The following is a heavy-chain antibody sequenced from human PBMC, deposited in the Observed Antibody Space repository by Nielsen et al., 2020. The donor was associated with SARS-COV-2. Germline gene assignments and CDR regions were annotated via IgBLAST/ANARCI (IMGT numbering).Heavy chain of an antibody. J-gene: IGHJ6*02. CDR2: INDSGYT. CDR3: ARGMGYDFWSGYYAPTYYYYGMDV. CDR1: SGAFSDYR. Sequence: SETLSLTCGVYSGAFSDYRWTWVRQSPGKGLEWIGEINDSGYTNYNPSLSSRLTISRDASKRQLSLKLTSVTAADTAVYYCARGMGYDFWSGYYAPTYYYYGMDVWGQGTTVTVSS. V-gene: IGHV4-34*01. D-gene: IGHD3-3*01.